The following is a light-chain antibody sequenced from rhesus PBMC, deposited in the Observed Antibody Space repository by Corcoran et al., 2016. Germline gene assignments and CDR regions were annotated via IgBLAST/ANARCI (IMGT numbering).Light chain of an antibody. CDR1: SLKTDY. J-gene: IGLJ1*01. CDR2: GNT. Sequence: SSGLTQEPALSVALGHTVRITCQGDSLKTDYASWYQQKPGQGPVVVIYGNTNRPSGIPGRFSGSWSGYTGSLTITGAQVEDEDDYYCGSWDDSGNHYFFGTGTRLTVL. V-gene: IGLV3S11*01. CDR3: GSWDDSGNHYF.